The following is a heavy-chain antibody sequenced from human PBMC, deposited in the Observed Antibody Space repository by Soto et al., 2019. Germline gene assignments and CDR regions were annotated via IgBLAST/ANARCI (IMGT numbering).Heavy chain of an antibody. V-gene: IGHV3-21*01. Sequence: EVQLVESGGGLVKPGGSLRLSCAASGFTFSSYSMNWVRQAPGKGLEWVSSISSSSSYIYYADSVKGRFTISRDNAKNSLYLQMNSLRAEDTAVYYCVRDGDKGGYYYYYYMDVWGKGTTVTVSS. CDR2: ISSSSSYI. D-gene: IGHD3-3*01. CDR1: GFTFSSYS. CDR3: VRDGDKGGYYYYYYMDV. J-gene: IGHJ6*03.